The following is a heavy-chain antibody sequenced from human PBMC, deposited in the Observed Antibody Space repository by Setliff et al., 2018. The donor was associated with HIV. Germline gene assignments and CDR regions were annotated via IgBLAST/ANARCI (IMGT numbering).Heavy chain of an antibody. D-gene: IGHD3-22*01. Sequence: TGGSLRLSCAASGFTIRSNYMSWVRQAPGKGLEWVSVIYSGGSTYYADSVKGRFTISRDSSENTLYLQMDSLRVEDTAVYYCAKGSGFYDYWGQGTLVTVSS. CDR3: AKGSGFYDY. CDR2: IYSGGST. CDR1: GFTIRSNY. J-gene: IGHJ4*02. V-gene: IGHV3-53*01.